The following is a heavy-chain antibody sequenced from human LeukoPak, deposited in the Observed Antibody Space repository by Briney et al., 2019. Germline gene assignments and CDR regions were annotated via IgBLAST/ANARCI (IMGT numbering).Heavy chain of an antibody. D-gene: IGHD5-18*01. CDR1: GYSFTSYW. CDR2: IYPGDSDT. J-gene: IGHJ4*02. Sequence: GESLNISCKCSGYSFTSYWIGWVRQMPGKGLEWMGIIYPGDSDTRYSPSFQGQVTISADKSISTAYLQWSSLKASDTAMYYCARQSYGYGRNFDYWGQGTLVTVSS. V-gene: IGHV5-51*01. CDR3: ARQSYGYGRNFDY.